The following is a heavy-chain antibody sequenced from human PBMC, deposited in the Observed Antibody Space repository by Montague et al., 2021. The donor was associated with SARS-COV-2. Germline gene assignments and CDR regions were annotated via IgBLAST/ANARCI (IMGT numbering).Heavy chain of an antibody. CDR1: GFTFSSYW. Sequence: SLRLSCAASGFTFSSYWMSWVRQAPEKGLEWVANIKQDGSEKYYVDSVKGRFTISRDNAKNSLYLQMNSLRAEDTAVYYCARDMAAAGTGYYYYGMDVWGQGTTVTVSS. CDR2: IKQDGSEK. V-gene: IGHV3-7*01. CDR3: ARDMAAAGTGYYYYGMDV. D-gene: IGHD6-13*01. J-gene: IGHJ6*02.